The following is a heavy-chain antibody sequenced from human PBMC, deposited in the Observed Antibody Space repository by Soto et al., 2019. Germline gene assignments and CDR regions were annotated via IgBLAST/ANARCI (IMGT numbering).Heavy chain of an antibody. CDR3: AILTGWNWFDP. V-gene: IGHV4-39*01. CDR1: GGSISSYY. Sequence: SETLSLTCTVSGGSISSYYWGWIRQPPGKGLEWIGSIYYSGSTYYNPSLKSRVTISVDTSKNQFSLKLSSVTAADTAVYYCAILTGWNWFDPWGQGTLVTVSS. CDR2: IYYSGST. J-gene: IGHJ5*02. D-gene: IGHD2-15*01.